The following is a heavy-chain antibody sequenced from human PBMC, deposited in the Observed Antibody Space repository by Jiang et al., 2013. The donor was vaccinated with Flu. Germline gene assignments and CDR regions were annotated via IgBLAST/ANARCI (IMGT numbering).Heavy chain of an antibody. CDR3: VRQRERLYHFDY. CDR1: GGSISSSSYY. CDR2: FYYSGSS. D-gene: IGHD1-1*01. V-gene: IGHV4-39*01. Sequence: LLKPSETLSLTCTVSGGSISSSSYYWGWIRQPPGKGLEWIGSFYYSGSSNYNPSLKSRVTMSVDTSKNQFSLSLTSVTAADTAVYYCVRQRERLYHFDYWGQGTLVTVSS. J-gene: IGHJ4*02.